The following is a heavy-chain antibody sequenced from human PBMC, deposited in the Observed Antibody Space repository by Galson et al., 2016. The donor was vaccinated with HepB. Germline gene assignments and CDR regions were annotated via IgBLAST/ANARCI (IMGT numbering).Heavy chain of an antibody. CDR3: ARGTRFSYKWSFDS. J-gene: IGHJ4*02. D-gene: IGHD1-20*01. V-gene: IGHV4-59*11. CDR2: THSSGNS. Sequence: SETLSLTCDVSDESIMTHYWSWIRQSPGKGLEWLGYTHSSGNSKYNPSLTSRVTMSLDTSRRRFSLRLRSVTAADTAVYFCARGTRFSYKWSFDSWGQGALVTVSS. CDR1: DESIMTHY.